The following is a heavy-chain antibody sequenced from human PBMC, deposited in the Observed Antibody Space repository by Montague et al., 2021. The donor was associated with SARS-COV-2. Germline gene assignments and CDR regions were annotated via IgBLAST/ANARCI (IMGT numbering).Heavy chain of an antibody. V-gene: IGHV4-39*07. CDR2: VYYSGST. CDR1: GDSIRSSGYY. J-gene: IGHJ2*01. Sequence: SETLSLTCSVSGDSIRSSGYYWGWIRQPPGKGLEWIGTVYYSGSTKYNPSLKSRISISVDTSKNQFSLRLSSVTAAATAVYYCAREYRIELWQTNWYFGLGGRGTRVPVS. CDR3: AREYRIELWQTNWYFGL. D-gene: IGHD3-16*01.